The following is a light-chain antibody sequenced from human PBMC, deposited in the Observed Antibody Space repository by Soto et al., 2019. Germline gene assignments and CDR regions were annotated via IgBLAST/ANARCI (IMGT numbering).Light chain of an antibody. CDR2: DVS. V-gene: IGLV2-11*01. CDR1: SSDVGGYNY. J-gene: IGLJ1*01. Sequence: QSALTQPRSVSGSPGQSVTISCTGTSSDVGGYNYVSWYQQYPGKAPKLMIYDVSKRPSGVPDRFSGSKSGNTASLTISGLQAEDEADYYCCSYAGSYPYVFGTGTKLPVL. CDR3: CSYAGSYPYV.